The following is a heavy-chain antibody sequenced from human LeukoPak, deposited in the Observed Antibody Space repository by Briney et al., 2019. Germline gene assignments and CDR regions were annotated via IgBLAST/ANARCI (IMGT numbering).Heavy chain of an antibody. J-gene: IGHJ5*02. CDR2: INPNSGGT. V-gene: IGHV1-2*02. D-gene: IGHD6-13*01. CDR3: AREVEQQLAPEGWFDP. Sequence: GASVKVSCKASGYTFTGYYMHWVRQAPGQGLEWMGWINPNSGGTNYAQKFQGRVTMTRDTSISTAYMELSRLRSDDTAVYYCAREVEQQLAPEGWFDPWGQGTLVTVSS. CDR1: GYTFTGYY.